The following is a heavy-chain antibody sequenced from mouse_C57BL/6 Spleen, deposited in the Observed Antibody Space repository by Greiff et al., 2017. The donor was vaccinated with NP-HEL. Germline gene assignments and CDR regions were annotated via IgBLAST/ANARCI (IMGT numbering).Heavy chain of an antibody. D-gene: IGHD4-1*01. Sequence: EVNLVESVAELVRPGASVKLSCTASGFNIKNTYMHWVKQRPEQGLEWIGRIDPANGNTKYAPKFQGKATITADTSSNTAYLQLSSLTSEDTAIYYCASGLGLHAMDYWGQGTSVTVSS. CDR2: IDPANGNT. CDR3: ASGLGLHAMDY. V-gene: IGHV14-3*01. CDR1: GFNIKNTY. J-gene: IGHJ4*01.